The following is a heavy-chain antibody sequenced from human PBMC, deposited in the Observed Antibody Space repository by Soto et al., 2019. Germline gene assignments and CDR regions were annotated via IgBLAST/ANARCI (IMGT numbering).Heavy chain of an antibody. CDR2: IWYDGSNK. CDR3: ARGRISGSPDY. CDR1: GFTFSSYG. Sequence: GGSLRLSCAASGFTFSSYGMHWVRQAPGKGLEWVAVIWYDGSNKYYADSVKGRFTISRDNSKNTLYLQMNSLRAEDTAVYYCARGRISGSPDYWGQGTLVTVSS. D-gene: IGHD3-22*01. V-gene: IGHV3-33*01. J-gene: IGHJ4*02.